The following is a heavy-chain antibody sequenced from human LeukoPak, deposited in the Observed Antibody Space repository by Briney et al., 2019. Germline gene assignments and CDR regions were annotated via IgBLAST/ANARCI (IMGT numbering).Heavy chain of an antibody. CDR3: ARAHEDSSSWNNFDY. CDR2: INHSGST. Sequence: KPSETLSLTCAVYGGSFSGYYWSWIRQPPGKGLEWIGEINHSGSTNYNPSLKSRVTISVDTSKNQFSLKLSSVTAADTAVYYCARAHEDSSSWNNFDYWGQGTLVTVSS. V-gene: IGHV4-34*01. J-gene: IGHJ4*02. D-gene: IGHD6-13*01. CDR1: GGSFSGYY.